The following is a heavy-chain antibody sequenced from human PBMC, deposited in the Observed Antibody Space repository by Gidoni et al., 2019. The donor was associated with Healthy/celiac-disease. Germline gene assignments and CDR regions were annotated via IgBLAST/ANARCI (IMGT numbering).Heavy chain of an antibody. V-gene: IGHV3-23*01. CDR2: ISGSGGRT. Sequence: EVQLLESGGGLVQPGGSLRLSCAASGFTFSSYAMSWVRQAPGKGLEWVSAISGSGGRTYYADSVKGRFTISRDNSKNTLYLQMNSLRAEDTAVYYCAKHPYYYGSGSYLGFDPWGQGTLVTVSS. CDR3: AKHPYYYGSGSYLGFDP. D-gene: IGHD3-10*01. J-gene: IGHJ5*02. CDR1: GFTFSSYA.